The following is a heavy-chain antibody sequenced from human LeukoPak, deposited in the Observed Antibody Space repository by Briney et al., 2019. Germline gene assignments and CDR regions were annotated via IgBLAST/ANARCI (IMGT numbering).Heavy chain of an antibody. Sequence: SVKVSCKASGGTFSSYAISWVRQAPGQGLEWMGRIIPILGIANYAQKFQGRVTITADKSTSTAYMELSSLRSEDTAVYYCALGRGDYYGSGSYNLDYWGQGTLVTVSS. V-gene: IGHV1-69*04. D-gene: IGHD3-10*01. CDR3: ALGRGDYYGSGSYNLDY. J-gene: IGHJ4*02. CDR2: IIPILGIA. CDR1: GGTFSSYA.